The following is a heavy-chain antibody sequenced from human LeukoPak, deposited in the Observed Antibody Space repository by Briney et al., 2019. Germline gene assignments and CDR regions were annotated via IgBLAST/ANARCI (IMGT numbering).Heavy chain of an antibody. J-gene: IGHJ5*02. CDR3: SVIAATGT. CDR2: INPNSGGT. CDR1: GYTFTGYY. Sequence: ASVKVSCKASGYTFTGYYMHWVRQAPGQGLQWMGWINPNSGGTNYAQKFQGRVTMTRDTSISTAYMELGSLRSDDTAVYYCSVIAATGTWGQGTLVTVSS. V-gene: IGHV1-2*02. D-gene: IGHD6-13*01.